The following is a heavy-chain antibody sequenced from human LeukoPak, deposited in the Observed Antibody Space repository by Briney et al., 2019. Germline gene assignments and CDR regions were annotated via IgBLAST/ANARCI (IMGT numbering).Heavy chain of an antibody. CDR3: ARQTYYYDSSGHPYWYFDL. CDR2: IYYSGST. V-gene: IGHV4-39*01. Sequence: SETLSLTCTVSGVSISSSSYYWGWIRQPPGKGLEWIGTIYYSGSTYYDPSLKSRLTMSVDTSKNQFSLKLSSVTVADTAIYYCARQTYYYDSSGHPYWYFDLWGRGTLVTVSS. D-gene: IGHD3-22*01. J-gene: IGHJ2*01. CDR1: GVSISSSSYY.